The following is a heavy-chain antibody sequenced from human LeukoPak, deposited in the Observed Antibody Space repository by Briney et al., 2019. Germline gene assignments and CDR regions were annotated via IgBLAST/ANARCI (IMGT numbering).Heavy chain of an antibody. CDR1: GGSISSGSYY. V-gene: IGHV4-61*02. D-gene: IGHD1-26*01. J-gene: IGHJ3*02. CDR3: ARSSWELPRGLDI. Sequence: PSETLSLTCTVSGGSISSGSYYWSWIRQPAGKGLEWIGRIYTSGSTNYNPSLKSRVTISVDKSKNQFSLKLSSVTAADTAVYYCARSSWELPRGLDIWGQGTMVTVSS. CDR2: IYTSGST.